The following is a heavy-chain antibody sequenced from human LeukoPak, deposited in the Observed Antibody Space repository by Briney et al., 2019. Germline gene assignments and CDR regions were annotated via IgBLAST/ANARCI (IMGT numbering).Heavy chain of an antibody. Sequence: GGSLRLSCAASGFTFSSFWMTWVRQAPGKGLEWVSSISSSSSYIYYADSVKGRFTISRDNAKNSLYLQMNSLRAEDTAVYYCARARTMVRGAYGFWGQGTLVTVSS. V-gene: IGHV3-21*01. D-gene: IGHD3-10*01. CDR3: ARARTMVRGAYGF. J-gene: IGHJ4*02. CDR1: GFTFSSFW. CDR2: ISSSSSYI.